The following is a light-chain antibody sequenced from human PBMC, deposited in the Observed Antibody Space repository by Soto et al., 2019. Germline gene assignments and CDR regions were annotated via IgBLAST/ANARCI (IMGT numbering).Light chain of an antibody. J-gene: IGLJ2*01. Sequence: QSVLTQPPSVSAAPGQKVTISCTGSSSNIGTNYVSWYQQLPGTAPKLLISDNSNRPSGIPDRFSGSKSGTSATLAITGLQTGDEADYYCGTWDSALSVGIFGGGTKLTVL. CDR2: DNS. V-gene: IGLV1-51*01. CDR1: SSNIGTNY. CDR3: GTWDSALSVGI.